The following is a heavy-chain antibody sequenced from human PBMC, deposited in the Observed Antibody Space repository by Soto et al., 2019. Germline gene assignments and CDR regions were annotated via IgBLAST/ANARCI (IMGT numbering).Heavy chain of an antibody. CDR2: IYHSGST. D-gene: IGHD4-17*01. J-gene: IGHJ6*02. CDR3: ARGAVTRDYYYYGMDV. V-gene: IGHV4-4*02. CDR1: GGSISSSNW. Sequence: QVQLQESGPGLVKPSGTLSLTCAVSGGSISSSNWWRWVRQPPGKGLEWIGEIYHSGSTNYNPSRKSRVTISVDKSTNQFSLKLSSVTAADPDVYYCARGAVTRDYYYYGMDVWGQGTTVTVSS.